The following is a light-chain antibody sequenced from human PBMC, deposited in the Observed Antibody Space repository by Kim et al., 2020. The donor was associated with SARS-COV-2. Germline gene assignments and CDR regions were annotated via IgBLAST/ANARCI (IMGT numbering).Light chain of an antibody. Sequence: QSVLTQPPSASGTPGQRVTFSCSGSSSNIGSNYVYWYQQLPGTAPKLLIYRNNQRPSGVPDRFSGSKSGTSASLAISGLRSEDEADYYCAAWDDSLSGPVFGGGPQLTVL. J-gene: IGLJ2*01. CDR2: RNN. V-gene: IGLV1-47*01. CDR1: SSNIGSNY. CDR3: AAWDDSLSGPV.